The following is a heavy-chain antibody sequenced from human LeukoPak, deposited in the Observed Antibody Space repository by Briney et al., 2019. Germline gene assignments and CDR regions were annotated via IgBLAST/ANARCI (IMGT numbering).Heavy chain of an antibody. J-gene: IGHJ4*02. CDR2: IIGGGRSI. CDR3: AKASSSWYYYFDY. V-gene: IGHV3-23*01. D-gene: IGHD6-13*01. CDR1: GYSFSAYA. Sequence: PGGSLRLSCEASGYSFSAYAMTWVRQAPGKGLAWVSSIIGGGRSIYYADSIKGRFTISRDNSKNTLYLQMNSLRAEDTAVYYCAKASSSWYYYFDYWGQGTLVTVSS.